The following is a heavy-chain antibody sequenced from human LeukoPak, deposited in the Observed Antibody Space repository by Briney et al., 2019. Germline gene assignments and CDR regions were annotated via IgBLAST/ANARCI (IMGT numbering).Heavy chain of an antibody. J-gene: IGHJ4*02. CDR1: GDIFSRYA. CDR2: ITPNTGGT. V-gene: IGHV1-2*06. Sequence: ASVKVSCKASGDIFSRYALSWVTQAPGQGLEVVRRITPNTGGTNSAQNPEGRLPMTGDTSISIAYMELSRLRTDDTAVYYGARVKAHLRNYGDCGGYFDYWGQGTLVTVSS. D-gene: IGHD4-17*01. CDR3: ARVKAHLRNYGDCGGYFDY.